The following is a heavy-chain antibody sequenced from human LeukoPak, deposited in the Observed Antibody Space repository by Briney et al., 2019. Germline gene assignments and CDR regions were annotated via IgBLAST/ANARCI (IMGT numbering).Heavy chain of an antibody. J-gene: IGHJ2*01. CDR1: GFTFSGYA. CDR3: ARGVPSTISGWFFDL. D-gene: IGHD2-2*01. CDR2: ISSRGTV. Sequence: GGSLRLSCAASGFTFSGYAMSWVRQAPGKGLEWISYISSRGTVSYADSVEGRFAISRDNAKNSLYLQMNSLRVEDRAVYFCARGVPSTISGWFFDLWGRGTLVTVSS. V-gene: IGHV3-48*01.